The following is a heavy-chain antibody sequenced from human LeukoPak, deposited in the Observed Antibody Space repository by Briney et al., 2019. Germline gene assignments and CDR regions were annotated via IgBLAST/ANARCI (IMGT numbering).Heavy chain of an antibody. V-gene: IGHV3-23*01. J-gene: IGHJ4*02. CDR3: AKLRDPD. CDR1: GFTFSSYE. CDR2: VSGSGDST. Sequence: GGSLRLSCAASGFTFSSYEMNWVRQAPGKGLQWVSSVSGSGDSTYYADSVKGRFTISRDNSKNTLYLQMNSLRAEDTAVYYCAKLRDPDWGQGTLVTVSS.